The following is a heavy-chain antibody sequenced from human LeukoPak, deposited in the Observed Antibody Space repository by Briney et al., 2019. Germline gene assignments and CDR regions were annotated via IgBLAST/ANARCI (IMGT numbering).Heavy chain of an antibody. J-gene: IGHJ3*02. CDR3: AKDFRRGYGGAGCFDI. D-gene: IGHD5-18*01. CDR1: GFTFRSYAFSSNA. CDR2: ISGSGGST. V-gene: IGHV3-23*01. Sequence: GGSLRLSCAASGFTFRSYAFSSNAMSWVRQAPGKGLEWVSAISGSGGSTYYADSVKGRFTISRDNSKNTLYLQMNSLRAEDTAVYYCAKDFRRGYGGAGCFDIWGQGTMVTVSS.